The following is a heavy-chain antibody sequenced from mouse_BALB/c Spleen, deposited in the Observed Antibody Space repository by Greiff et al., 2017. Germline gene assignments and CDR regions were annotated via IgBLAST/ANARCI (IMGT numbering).Heavy chain of an antibody. CDR1: GFTFTDYY. V-gene: IGHV7-3*02. J-gene: IGHJ4*01. Sequence: VLLVESGGGLVQPGGSLRLSCATSGFTFTDYYMSWVRQPPGKGLEWLGCIRNKADGYTTEYSAPVKGRLAISRDNSQSIIYLQLITLRAEDNATYYNAIAPTGRYYAMDYWGQGTSVTVSS. CDR2: IRNKADGYTT. D-gene: IGHD4-1*01. CDR3: AIAPTGRYYAMDY.